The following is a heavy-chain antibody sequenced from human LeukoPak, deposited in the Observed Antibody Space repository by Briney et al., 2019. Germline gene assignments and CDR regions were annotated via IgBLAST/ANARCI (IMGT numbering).Heavy chain of an antibody. D-gene: IGHD2-2*01. J-gene: IGHJ4*02. V-gene: IGHV3-30*02. CDR2: IPYDGSNK. Sequence: GGSLRLFCAASVFSFSIHGIHCVRHARGKGRVWVAFIPYDGSNKYYADSVKSRFTLSRDNSKNTLYLQMNSLRAEDTAVYYCAKDYGGYCSSTSCYHSNYWGQGALVTVSS. CDR1: VFSFSIHG. CDR3: AKDYGGYCSSTSCYHSNY.